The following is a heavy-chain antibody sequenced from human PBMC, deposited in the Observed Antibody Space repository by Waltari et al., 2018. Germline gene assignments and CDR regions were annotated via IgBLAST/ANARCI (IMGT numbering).Heavy chain of an antibody. V-gene: IGHV1-3*01. CDR2: INAGNGKT. D-gene: IGHD3-16*02. CDR3: ARGDYDYMWGSYRLDY. J-gene: IGHJ4*02. CDR1: GYTFTSYA. Sequence: QVQLVQSGAEVKKPGASVKVSCKASGYTFTSYAMHWVRQAPGQRLEWMGWINAGNGKTKYSQKFQGRVTITRDTSASTAYMELSSLRSEDTAVDYCARGDYDYMWGSYRLDYWGQGTLVTVSS.